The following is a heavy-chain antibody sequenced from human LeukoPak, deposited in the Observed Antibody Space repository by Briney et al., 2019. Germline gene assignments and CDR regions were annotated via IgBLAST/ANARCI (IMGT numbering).Heavy chain of an antibody. V-gene: IGHV4-31*03. D-gene: IGHD3-3*01. CDR3: ARGGYDFWSGYSNDAFDI. CDR2: IYYSGST. CDR1: GGSISSGGYY. J-gene: IGHJ3*02. Sequence: SQTLSLTCTVSGGSISSGGYYWSWIRQHPGKGLEWIGYIYYSGSTYYNPSLKSRVTVSVDKSNKQFSLKLSSVTAADTAVYYCARGGYDFWSGYSNDAFDIWGQGTMVTVSS.